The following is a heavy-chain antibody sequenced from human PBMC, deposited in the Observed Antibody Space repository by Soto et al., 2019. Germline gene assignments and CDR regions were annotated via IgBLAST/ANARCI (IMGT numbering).Heavy chain of an antibody. CDR2: IVVGSGNT. V-gene: IGHV1-58*01. Sequence: SVKVSCKASGFTFTSSAVQWVRQARGQRLEWIGWIVVGSGNTNYAQKFQERVTITRDMSTSTAYMELSNLRSEDTAVYYCAASLVVVDAFDIWGQGTMVTVSS. J-gene: IGHJ3*02. CDR3: AASLVVVDAFDI. CDR1: GFTFTSSA. D-gene: IGHD3-22*01.